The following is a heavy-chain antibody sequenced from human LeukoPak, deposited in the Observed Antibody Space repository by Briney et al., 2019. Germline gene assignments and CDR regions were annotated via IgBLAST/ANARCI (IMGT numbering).Heavy chain of an antibody. J-gene: IGHJ5*02. CDR2: ISWNSGSI. V-gene: IGHV3-9*01. CDR3: AKDEGVMTTVAIT. CDR1: GFTFDDYA. Sequence: PGRSLRLSCAASGFTFDDYAMHWVRQAPGKGLEWVSGISWNSGSIGYADSVKGRSTISRDSAKNSLYLQMNSLRAEDTALYYCAKDEGVMTTVAITWGQGTLVTVSS. D-gene: IGHD4-11*01.